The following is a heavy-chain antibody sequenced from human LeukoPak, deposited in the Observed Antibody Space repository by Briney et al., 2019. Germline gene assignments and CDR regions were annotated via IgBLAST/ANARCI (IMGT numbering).Heavy chain of an antibody. V-gene: IGHV3-53*01. CDR3: ATPRGIWGVSLDH. CDR2: FYSADTT. Sequence: GGSLRLSCAASGFTVSSTYMSWVRQAPGKGLEWVSVFYSADTTYYADSVKGRFTISRDNSRNTLYLQMNSLRPEDTAVYYCATPRGIWGVSLDHWGQGTLVTVSS. D-gene: IGHD3-10*01. J-gene: IGHJ4*02. CDR1: GFTVSSTY.